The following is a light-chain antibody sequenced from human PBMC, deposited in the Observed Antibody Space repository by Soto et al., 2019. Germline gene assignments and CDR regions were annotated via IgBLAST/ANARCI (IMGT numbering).Light chain of an antibody. CDR1: SSDLAIYNY. J-gene: IGLJ1*01. CDR2: QVT. V-gene: IGLV2-14*01. CDR3: SSYTDSSKYV. Sequence: QSVLTQPASVSGSPGQSITISCTGTSSDLAIYNYVSWYQQQPGKAPKLTIYQVTNRPSGVSNRFSGSRSGNTASLTISGLQAENEADYYCSSYTDSSKYVVGTGTKVTV.